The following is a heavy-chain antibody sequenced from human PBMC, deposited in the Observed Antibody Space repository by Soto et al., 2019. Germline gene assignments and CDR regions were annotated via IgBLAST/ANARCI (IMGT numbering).Heavy chain of an antibody. Sequence: SETLSLTCTVSGGSISSGGYYWSWIRQHPGKGLEWIGYIYYSGSTYYNPSLKSRVTISVDTSKNQFSLKLSSVTAADTAVYYCARDGNGNILTGYSVRYYGMDVWGQGTTVTVSS. J-gene: IGHJ6*02. D-gene: IGHD3-9*01. CDR2: IYYSGST. CDR3: ARDGNGNILTGYSVRYYGMDV. V-gene: IGHV4-31*03. CDR1: GGSISSGGYY.